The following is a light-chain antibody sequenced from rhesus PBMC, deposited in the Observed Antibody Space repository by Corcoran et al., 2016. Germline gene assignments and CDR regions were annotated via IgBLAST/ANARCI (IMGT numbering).Light chain of an antibody. CDR1: QAISSY. J-gene: IGKJ4*01. CDR3: QQQNSYPLT. V-gene: IGKV1-25*01. Sequence: DIQMTQSPSSLSASVEDTVTITCRASQAISSYLVWYQQKPGKAPKDLIYRATTLPSGVPSRLSGSGSGTDFTLTISRLQPEDFGPYDCQQQNSYPLTFGEGAKVEIK. CDR2: RAT.